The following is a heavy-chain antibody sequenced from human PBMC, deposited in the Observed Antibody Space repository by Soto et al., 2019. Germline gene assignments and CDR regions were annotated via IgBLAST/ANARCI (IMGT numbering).Heavy chain of an antibody. CDR3: ARDLTQYPPYYFDY. V-gene: IGHV3-21*01. D-gene: IGHD4-4*01. Sequence: GGSLRLSCAASGFTFSSYSMNWVRQAPGKGLEWVSSISSSSSYIYYADSVKGRFTISRDNAKNSLYLQMNSLRAEDTAVYYCARDLTQYPPYYFDYWGQGTLVTVSS. CDR1: GFTFSSYS. J-gene: IGHJ4*02. CDR2: ISSSSSYI.